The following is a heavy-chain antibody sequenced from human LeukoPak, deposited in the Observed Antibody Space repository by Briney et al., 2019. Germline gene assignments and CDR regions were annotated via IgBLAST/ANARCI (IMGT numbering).Heavy chain of an antibody. CDR3: ARAQPSAEGYYMDV. Sequence: ASVKVSCKASGYTFTNNDINWVRQATGQGLEWMGWMNPNNGDTGYAQKFQGRVTIIRNTSITTAYMELSSLSSDDTAVYYCARAQPSAEGYYMDVWGKGTTVTVSS. J-gene: IGHJ6*03. CDR2: MNPNNGDT. CDR1: GYTFTNND. V-gene: IGHV1-8*03.